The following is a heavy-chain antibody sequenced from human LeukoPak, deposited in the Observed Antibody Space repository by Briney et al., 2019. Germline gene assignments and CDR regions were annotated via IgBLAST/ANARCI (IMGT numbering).Heavy chain of an antibody. CDR3: AKDPTSGYFGFDY. V-gene: IGHV3-23*01. CDR1: GFTFSSYA. D-gene: IGHD3-22*01. CDR2: ISGSGGST. Sequence: GGSLRLSCAASGFTFSSYAMSWVRQAPGKGVEWVSAISGSGGSTYYADSVKGRFTISTDNSKNTLYLQMNSLRAEDTAVYYCAKDPTSGYFGFDYWGQGTLVTVSS. J-gene: IGHJ4*02.